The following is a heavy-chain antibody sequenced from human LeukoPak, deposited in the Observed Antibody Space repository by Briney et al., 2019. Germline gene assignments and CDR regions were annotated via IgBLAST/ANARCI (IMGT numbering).Heavy chain of an antibody. CDR2: IYPGDSDT. CDR1: GYSFTSYW. V-gene: IGHV5-51*01. CDR3: ARHNHRLLWFGEFAGDAFDT. Sequence: GESLKISCKGSGYSFTSYWIGWVRQMPGKGLEWMGIIYPGDSDTRYSPSFQGQVTISADKSISTAYLQWSSLKASDTAMYYCARHNHRLLWFGEFAGDAFDTWGQGTMVTVSS. D-gene: IGHD3-10*01. J-gene: IGHJ3*02.